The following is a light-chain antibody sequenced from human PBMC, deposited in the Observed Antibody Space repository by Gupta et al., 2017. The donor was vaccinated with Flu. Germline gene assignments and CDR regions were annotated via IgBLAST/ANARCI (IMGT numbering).Light chain of an antibody. J-gene: IGLJ3*02. Sequence: QSVLTQPPSASGTPGQRVTISCSGSTSNIGSHSVTWYQPLPGTAPKLLNYDNNQRPSGVPDRSSGSKSGTSASLAISGLQSEDEADYYCAAWDDSLQGLFGGGTKLTVL. CDR1: TSNIGSHS. V-gene: IGLV1-44*01. CDR2: DNN. CDR3: AAWDDSLQGL.